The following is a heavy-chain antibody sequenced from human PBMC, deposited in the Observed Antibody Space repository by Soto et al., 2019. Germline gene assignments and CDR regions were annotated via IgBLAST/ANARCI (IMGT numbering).Heavy chain of an antibody. CDR1: GFTFSSYA. D-gene: IGHD3-10*01. J-gene: IGHJ4*02. CDR3: AQAHTTMVRGVTIFDY. V-gene: IGHV3-23*01. CDR2: ISGSGGST. Sequence: EVQLLESGGGLVQPGGSLRLSCAASGFTFSSYAMSWVRQAPGKGLESVSAISGSGGSTYYADSVKGRFTISRDNSKNTLYLQKNSLRAEDTAVYYCAQAHTTMVRGVTIFDYWGQGTLVTVSS.